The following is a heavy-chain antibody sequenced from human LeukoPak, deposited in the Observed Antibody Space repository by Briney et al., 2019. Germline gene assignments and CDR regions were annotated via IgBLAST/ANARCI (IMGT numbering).Heavy chain of an antibody. J-gene: IGHJ4*02. CDR3: ATGGRSSWYYFDY. CDR1: GGSINNYY. CDR2: FFYTGST. Sequence: PSETLSLTCTVSGGSINNYYWNWIRQPPGKGLEWIGFFFYTGSTNYNPSLKSRATMSVDTSKNQFSLKLSSVTAADTAVYYCATGGRSSWYYFDYWGQGTLVTVSS. D-gene: IGHD6-13*01. V-gene: IGHV4-59*01.